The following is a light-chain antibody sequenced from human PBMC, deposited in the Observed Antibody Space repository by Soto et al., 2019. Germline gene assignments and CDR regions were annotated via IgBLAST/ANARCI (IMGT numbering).Light chain of an antibody. Sequence: QSVLTQPPSASGSPGQSVTISCTGTSSDVGGYNYVSWYQQHPGKSPKLMIYEVTKRPSGVPDRFSGSKSGNTASLTVSGLQAEDEADYYCNSYAGSSHWVFGTGTKVTVL. CDR1: SSDVGGYNY. CDR2: EVT. J-gene: IGLJ1*01. CDR3: NSYAGSSHWV. V-gene: IGLV2-8*01.